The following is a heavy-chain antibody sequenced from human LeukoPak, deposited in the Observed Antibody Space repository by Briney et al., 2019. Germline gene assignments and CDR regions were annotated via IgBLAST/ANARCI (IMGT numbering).Heavy chain of an antibody. CDR3: ARSPKTMIRGVIPRFDY. V-gene: IGHV1-3*01. D-gene: IGHD3-10*01. CDR1: GYTFTNYA. CDR2: INAGNGNT. Sequence: ASEKVSCKASGYTFTNYAIHWVRQAPGQRLEWMGWINAGNGNTKYSQKFQGRVTITRDTSASTAYMELSSLRSEDTAVYYCARSPKTMIRGVIPRFDYWGQGTLVTVSS. J-gene: IGHJ4*02.